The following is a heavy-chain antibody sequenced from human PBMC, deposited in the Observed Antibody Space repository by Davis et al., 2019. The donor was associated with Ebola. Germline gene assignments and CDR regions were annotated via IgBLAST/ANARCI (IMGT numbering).Heavy chain of an antibody. CDR2: ISSSSYI. V-gene: IGHV3-21*01. CDR1: GLIFSSYA. J-gene: IGHJ6*04. Sequence: PGGSLRLSCAASGLIFSSYAMHWVRQAPGKGLEWVSSISSSSYIYYADSVKGRFTISRDNAKNSLYLQMNSLRAEDTAVYYCARDPETYYYYGMDVWGKGTTVTVSS. CDR3: ARDPETYYYYGMDV.